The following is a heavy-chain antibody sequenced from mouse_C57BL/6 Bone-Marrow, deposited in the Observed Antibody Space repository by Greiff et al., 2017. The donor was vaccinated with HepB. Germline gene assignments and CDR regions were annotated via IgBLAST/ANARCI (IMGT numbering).Heavy chain of an antibody. CDR1: GYTFTSYW. V-gene: IGHV1-55*01. CDR2: IYPGSGST. CDR3: TRKKRPTYYGNDAGY. J-gene: IGHJ2*01. D-gene: IGHD2-9*01. Sequence: VQLQQPGAELVKPGASVKMSCKASGYTFTSYWITWVKQRPGQGLEWIGDIYPGSGSTNYNEKFKSKATLTVDTSSSTAYMQLSSLTSEDSAVYYFTRKKRPTYYGNDAGYWGQGTTLTVSS.